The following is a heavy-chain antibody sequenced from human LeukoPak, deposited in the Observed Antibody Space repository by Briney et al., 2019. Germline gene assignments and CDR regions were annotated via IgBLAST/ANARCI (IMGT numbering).Heavy chain of an antibody. CDR1: GGSISSGDHY. Sequence: PSETLSLTCTVSGGSISSGDHYWSWIRQPPGKGLEWIGYIYYSGSTYYNPSLKSRVNISVDTSKNQFSLKLSSVTAADTAVYYCAREYGDDNWFDPWGQGTLVTVSS. D-gene: IGHD2-21*02. V-gene: IGHV4-30-4*01. CDR3: AREYGDDNWFDP. J-gene: IGHJ5*02. CDR2: IYYSGST.